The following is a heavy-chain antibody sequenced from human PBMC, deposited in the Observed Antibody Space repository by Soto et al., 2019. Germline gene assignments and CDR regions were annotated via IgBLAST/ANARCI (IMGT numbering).Heavy chain of an antibody. CDR2: IIASNGNT. CDR1: GGTFSSYA. V-gene: IGHV1-3*01. CDR3: ARSSSWYSYYYYMDV. J-gene: IGHJ6*03. Sequence: GASVKVSCKASGGTFSSYAISWVRQAPGQRLEWMGWIIASNGNTNYAQKFQGRVTITRDTSASTAYMELSSLRSEDTAVYYCARSSSWYSYYYYMDVWGKGTTVTVSS. D-gene: IGHD6-13*01.